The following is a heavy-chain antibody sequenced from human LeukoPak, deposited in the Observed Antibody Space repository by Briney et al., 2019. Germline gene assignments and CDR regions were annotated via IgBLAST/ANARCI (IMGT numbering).Heavy chain of an antibody. CDR2: IRYDGSNK. CDR1: GFTFSSYG. J-gene: IGHJ4*02. CDR3: AVGRGGAALRATLVY. Sequence: PGGSLRLSCAASGFTFSSYGMHWVRQAPGKGLEWVAFIRYDGSNKYYADSVKGRFTISRDNAKNSLYLQMNSLRAEDTAAYYCAVGRGGAALRATLVYWGQGTLVTVSS. D-gene: IGHD2/OR15-2a*01. V-gene: IGHV3-30*02.